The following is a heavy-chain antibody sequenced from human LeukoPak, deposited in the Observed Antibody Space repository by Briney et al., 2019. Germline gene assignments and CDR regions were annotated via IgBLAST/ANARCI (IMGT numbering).Heavy chain of an antibody. CDR1: GGSVSSGSYY. CDR2: IYYSGST. V-gene: IGHV4-61*01. CDR3: AKGVWAPRFDS. D-gene: IGHD7-27*01. Sequence: SETLSLTCTVSGGSVSSGSYYWSWIRQPPGKGLEWIGYIYYSGSTNYNPSLKSRVTISVDTSKSQFSLRLTSVTAADTAVYYCAKGVWAPRFDSWGQGTLVTVSS. J-gene: IGHJ5*01.